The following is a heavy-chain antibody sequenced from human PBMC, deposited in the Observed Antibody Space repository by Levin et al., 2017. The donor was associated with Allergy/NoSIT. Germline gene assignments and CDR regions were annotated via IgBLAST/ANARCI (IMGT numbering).Heavy chain of an antibody. D-gene: IGHD3-10*01. CDR1: GFTFSSYA. V-gene: IGHV3-23*01. J-gene: IGHJ4*02. CDR3: AKHYYGSGSYYKVGGY. CDR2: ISGSGGST. Sequence: GESLKISCAASGFTFSSYAMSWVRQAPGKGLEWVSAISGSGGSTYYADSVKGRFTISRDNSKNTLYLQMNSLRAEDTAVYYCAKHYYGSGSYYKVGGYWGQGTLVTVSS.